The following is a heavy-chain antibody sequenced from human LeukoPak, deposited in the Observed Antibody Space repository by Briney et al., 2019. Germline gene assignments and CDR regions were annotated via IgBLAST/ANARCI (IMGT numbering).Heavy chain of an antibody. V-gene: IGHV3-30*14. D-gene: IGHD2/OR15-2a*01. J-gene: IGHJ6*02. CDR1: GFTFSSFA. CDR3: AREDLLNGMDV. CDR2: ISYDGSDK. Sequence: GGSLRLSCAASGFTFSSFAMHWVRQAPGKGLEWVAVISYDGSDKYYADSVKGRFTISRDNSKNTLYLQMNSLRAEDTAVYYCAREDLLNGMDVWGQGTTVTVSS.